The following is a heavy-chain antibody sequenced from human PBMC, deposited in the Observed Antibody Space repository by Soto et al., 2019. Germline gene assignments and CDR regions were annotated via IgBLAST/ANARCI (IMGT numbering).Heavy chain of an antibody. J-gene: IGHJ6*02. D-gene: IGHD2-2*01. CDR2: IYYSGST. Sequence: QVQLQESGPGLVKPSQTLSLTCTVSGGSVNSGDYYWSWIRQPPGKGLEWIGYIYYSGSTYYNPSLKSRXXMXMXXSKNQFSLKLSSVTAADTAVYYCARDVLVPAAMDVWGQGTTVTVSS. V-gene: IGHV4-30-4*01. CDR1: GGSVNSGDYY. CDR3: ARDVLVPAAMDV.